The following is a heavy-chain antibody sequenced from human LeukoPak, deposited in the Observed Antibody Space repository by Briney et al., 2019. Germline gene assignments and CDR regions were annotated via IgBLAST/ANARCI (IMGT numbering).Heavy chain of an antibody. J-gene: IGHJ4*02. V-gene: IGHV3-48*01. CDR3: GSGTTSGASPTDY. CDR1: GFTFSIFS. CDR2: ISSSGATV. D-gene: IGHD1-1*01. Sequence: GGSLRLSCEASGFTFSIFSMIWVRQAPGKGLEWISYISSSGATVYYADSVKGRFTNSRDNDRNSLYLQMNSLRADDTAVYYCGSGTTSGASPTDYWGQGALVTVSS.